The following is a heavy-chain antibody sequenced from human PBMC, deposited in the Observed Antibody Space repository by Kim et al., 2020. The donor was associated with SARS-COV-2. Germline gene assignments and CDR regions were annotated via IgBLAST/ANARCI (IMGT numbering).Heavy chain of an antibody. Sequence: YSPSFQGQVTISADKSISTAYLQWRSLKASDTDMYYCARRPGDSRNEFEDWGQGTLVTVSS. D-gene: IGHD3-22*01. CDR3: ARRPGDSRNEFED. V-gene: IGHV5-51*01. J-gene: IGHJ4*02.